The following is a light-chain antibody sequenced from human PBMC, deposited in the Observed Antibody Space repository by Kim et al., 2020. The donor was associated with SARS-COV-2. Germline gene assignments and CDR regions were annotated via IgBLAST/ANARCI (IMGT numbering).Light chain of an antibody. CDR3: HQYYRAPYD. Sequence: RATINRKSNQIVFYTSNKKNYLGWYQQKPGQPPKLLMYWASTRESGVPDRFSGSGSGTDFTLTINSVQAEDVAIYYCHQYYRAPYDFGQGTKLEIK. CDR1: QIVFYTSNKKNY. CDR2: WAS. V-gene: IGKV4-1*01. J-gene: IGKJ2*01.